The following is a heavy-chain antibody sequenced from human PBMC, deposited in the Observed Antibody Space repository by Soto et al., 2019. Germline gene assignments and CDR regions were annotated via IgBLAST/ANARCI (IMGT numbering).Heavy chain of an antibody. Sequence: TLSLTCTVSGGFIIGDYCIWIRQPPGKGLEWIGYIYYSGSTNYNPSLKSRVTISVDTSKNQFSLKLSSVTAADTAVYYCARRYSSSFDYWGQGTLVTVSS. CDR1: GGFIIGDY. V-gene: IGHV4-59*08. J-gene: IGHJ4*02. D-gene: IGHD6-13*01. CDR3: ARRYSSSFDY. CDR2: IYYSGST.